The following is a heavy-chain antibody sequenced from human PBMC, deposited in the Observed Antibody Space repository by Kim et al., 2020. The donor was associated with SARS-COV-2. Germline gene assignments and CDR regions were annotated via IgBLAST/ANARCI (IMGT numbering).Heavy chain of an antibody. J-gene: IGHJ5*02. D-gene: IGHD6-13*01. Sequence: ASVKVSCKASGYTFTGYYMHWVRQAPGQGLEWMGWINPNSGGTNYAQKFQGRVTMTRDTSISTAYMELSRLRSDDTAVYYCARVAKKAAAGKTDLRYNWFDPWGQGTLVTVSS. V-gene: IGHV1-2*02. CDR2: INPNSGGT. CDR1: GYTFTGYY. CDR3: ARVAKKAAAGKTDLRYNWFDP.